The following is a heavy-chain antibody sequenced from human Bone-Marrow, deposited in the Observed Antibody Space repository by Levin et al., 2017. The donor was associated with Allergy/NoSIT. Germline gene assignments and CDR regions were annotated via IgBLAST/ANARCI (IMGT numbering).Heavy chain of an antibody. CDR2: IDHSGST. J-gene: IGHJ4*02. CDR1: GGSFSGYY. Sequence: ESLKISCAVYGGSFSGYYWSWIRQPPGKGLEWIGEIDHSGSTTYNPSLKSRVTISMDTSKNQFSLKLSSVTAADTAVFYCARHGTCTTSSCDYFGYWGQGTLVTVSS. V-gene: IGHV4-34*01. CDR3: ARHGTCTTSSCDYFGY. D-gene: IGHD2-2*01.